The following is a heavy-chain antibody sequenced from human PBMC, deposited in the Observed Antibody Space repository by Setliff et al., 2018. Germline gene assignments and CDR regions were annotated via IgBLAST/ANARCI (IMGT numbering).Heavy chain of an antibody. CDR1: GFSFSSFW. Sequence: PGGSLRLSCAASGFSFSSFWMSWVRQPPGKGLEWVANINQDGDAQFYVDSVKGRFSISRDNSKNTLYLQMNSLRADDTAVYYCRLWSGETSRDYWGQGTLVTVSS. CDR2: INQDGDAQ. D-gene: IGHD3-10*01. CDR3: RLWSGETSRDY. J-gene: IGHJ4*02. V-gene: IGHV3-7*03.